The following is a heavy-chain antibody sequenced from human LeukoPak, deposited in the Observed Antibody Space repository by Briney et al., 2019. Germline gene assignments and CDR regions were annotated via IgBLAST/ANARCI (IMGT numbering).Heavy chain of an antibody. CDR1: GFTFSSYG. J-gene: IGHJ6*03. CDR2: IWYDGSNK. Sequence: GRSLRLSCAASGFTFSSYGMHWVRQAPGKGLEWVAVIWYDGSNKYYADSVKGRFTISRDNSKNTLYLQMNSLRAEDTAVYYCASSGGVPYYYYYMDVWGKGTTVTVSS. D-gene: IGHD2-2*01. V-gene: IGHV3-33*01. CDR3: ASSGGVPYYYYYMDV.